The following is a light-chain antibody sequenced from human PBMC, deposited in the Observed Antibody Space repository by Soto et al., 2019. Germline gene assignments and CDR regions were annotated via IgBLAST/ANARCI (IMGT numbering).Light chain of an antibody. CDR1: QSVSSN. CDR3: QQYNNWPPALYT. J-gene: IGKJ2*01. V-gene: IGKV3-15*01. CDR2: GAS. Sequence: EIVMTQSPATLSVSPGERATLSCRASQSVSSNLAWYQQKPGQAPRLLIYGASTRATGITARFSGSGSGTEFTLTISSLQSEDFAVYYCQQYNNWPPALYTFGQGTKLEIK.